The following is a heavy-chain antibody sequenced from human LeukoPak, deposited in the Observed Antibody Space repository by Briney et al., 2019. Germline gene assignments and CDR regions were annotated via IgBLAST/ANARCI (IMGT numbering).Heavy chain of an antibody. J-gene: IGHJ6*02. D-gene: IGHD1-26*01. V-gene: IGHV3-11*01. Sequence: GGSLRLSCAASGFTFSEYYMTWIRQAPGKGLEWVSYISGVYDNIFYGNSVKGRFTISRDNAKKSVYLRMNSLRAEDTAVYYCARGGAHGMDVWGQGTTVTVSS. CDR3: ARGGAHGMDV. CDR2: ISGVYDNI. CDR1: GFTFSEYY.